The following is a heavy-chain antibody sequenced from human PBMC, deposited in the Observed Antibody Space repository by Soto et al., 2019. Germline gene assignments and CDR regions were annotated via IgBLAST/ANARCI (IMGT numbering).Heavy chain of an antibody. D-gene: IGHD6-13*01. J-gene: IGHJ6*02. CDR1: GFTFSSYG. Sequence: GGSLRLSCAASGFTFSSYGMHWVRQAPGKGLEWVAVISYDGSNKYYADSVKGRFTISRDNSKNTLYLQMNSLRAEDTAVYYCAKDFVAAANWHYGMDVWGQGATVTVSS. CDR2: ISYDGSNK. CDR3: AKDFVAAANWHYGMDV. V-gene: IGHV3-30*18.